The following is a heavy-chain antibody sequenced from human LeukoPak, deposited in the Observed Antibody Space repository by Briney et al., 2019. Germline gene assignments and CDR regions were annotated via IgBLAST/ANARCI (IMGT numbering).Heavy chain of an antibody. Sequence: SETLSLTCSVYGGSVSSYYWNWIRQPPGKGLEWIGYIYYSGRNNYNPSLKSRVTISVDTSKSQFTLKLSSVTAADTAVYYCASTLVAALDYWGQGTLVTVSS. CDR1: GGSVSSYY. CDR3: ASTLVAALDY. V-gene: IGHV4-59*02. CDR2: IYYSGRN. J-gene: IGHJ4*02. D-gene: IGHD2-21*01.